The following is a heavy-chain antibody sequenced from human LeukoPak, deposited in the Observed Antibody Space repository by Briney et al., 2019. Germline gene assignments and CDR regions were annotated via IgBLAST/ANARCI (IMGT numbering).Heavy chain of an antibody. V-gene: IGHV4-34*01. Sequence: SETLSLTCAVYGGSFSGYYWSWIRQPPGKGLEWIEEINHSGSTNYNPSLKSRVTISVDTSKNQFSLKLSSVTAADTAVYYCARGKITMVRGAADAFDIWGQGTMVTVSS. CDR3: ARGKITMVRGAADAFDI. CDR2: INHSGST. J-gene: IGHJ3*02. CDR1: GGSFSGYY. D-gene: IGHD3-10*01.